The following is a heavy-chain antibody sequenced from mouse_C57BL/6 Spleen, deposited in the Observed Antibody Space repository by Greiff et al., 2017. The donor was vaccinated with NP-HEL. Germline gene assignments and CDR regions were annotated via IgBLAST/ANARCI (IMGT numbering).Heavy chain of an antibody. J-gene: IGHJ4*01. D-gene: IGHD2-2*01. Sequence: VQVVESGPGLVQPSQSLSITCTVSGFSLTSYGVHWVRQSPGKGLEWLGVIWSGGSTDYNAAFISRLSISEDNSKSQVFFKMNSLQADDTAIYYCARKDGYDDYYAMDYWGQGTSVTVSS. CDR1: GFSLTSYG. CDR3: ARKDGYDDYYAMDY. V-gene: IGHV2-2*01. CDR2: IWSGGST.